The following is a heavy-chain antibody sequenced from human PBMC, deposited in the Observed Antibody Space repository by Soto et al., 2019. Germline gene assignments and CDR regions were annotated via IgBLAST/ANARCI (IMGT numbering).Heavy chain of an antibody. CDR1: GFTFNTYG. Sequence: QVQLVESGGGVVQPGRSPRLSCAASGFTFNTYGMHWVRQAPGKGREWVSFISYDGSYKYSADSVKGRFTISRDNSKNTLYLQMSSLRAEDTAVYSCAKASTVAAADYWGQGTLVTVSS. J-gene: IGHJ4*02. D-gene: IGHD6-13*01. CDR3: AKASTVAAADY. V-gene: IGHV3-30*18. CDR2: ISYDGSYK.